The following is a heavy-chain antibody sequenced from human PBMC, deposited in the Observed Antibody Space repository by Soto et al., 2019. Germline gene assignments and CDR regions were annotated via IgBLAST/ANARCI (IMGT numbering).Heavy chain of an antibody. Sequence: GGSLRLSCAASGFTFSSYWMSWVRQAPGKGLEWVANIKQDGSEKYYVDSVKGRFTISRDNAKNSLYLQMNSLRAEDTAVYYCARGPAAAIGPNDNWFDPWGQGTLVTVSS. CDR2: IKQDGSEK. CDR3: ARGPAAAIGPNDNWFDP. D-gene: IGHD2-2*01. CDR1: GFTFSSYW. V-gene: IGHV3-7*01. J-gene: IGHJ5*02.